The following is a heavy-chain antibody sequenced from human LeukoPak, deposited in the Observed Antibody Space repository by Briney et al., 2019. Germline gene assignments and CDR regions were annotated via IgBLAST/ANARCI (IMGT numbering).Heavy chain of an antibody. CDR3: ARLSPTVPWAFDI. CDR1: GGSISSYY. V-gene: IGHV4-59*01. CDR2: IYYSGST. D-gene: IGHD4-17*01. J-gene: IGHJ3*02. Sequence: PSETLSLTCTVSGGSISSYYWSWIRQPPGKGLEWIGYIYYSGSTNYNPSLKSRVTISVDTSKNQFSLKLSSVTAADTAVYYCARLSPTVPWAFDIWGQGTMVTVSS.